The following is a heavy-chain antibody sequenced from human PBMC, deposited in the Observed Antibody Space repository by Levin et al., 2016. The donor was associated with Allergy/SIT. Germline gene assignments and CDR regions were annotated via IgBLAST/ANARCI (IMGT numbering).Heavy chain of an antibody. V-gene: IGHV5-51*01. CDR2: IYPGDSDT. CDR3: ARSMYCSSISCYFHPYYFDY. CDR1: GYSFTSYW. D-gene: IGHD2-2*01. Sequence: GESLKISCKGSGYSFTSYWIGWVRQMPGKGLEWMGIIYPGDSDTRNSPSFQGQVTISADKSISTAYLQWSSLKASDTAMYYCARSMYCSSISCYFHPYYFDYWGQGTLVTVSS. J-gene: IGHJ4*02.